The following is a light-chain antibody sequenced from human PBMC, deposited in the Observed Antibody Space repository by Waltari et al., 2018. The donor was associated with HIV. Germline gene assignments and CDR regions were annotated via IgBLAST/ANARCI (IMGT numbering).Light chain of an antibody. J-gene: IGKJ1*01. V-gene: IGKV1-39*01. CDR3: QQSNRTPWT. CDR2: AAS. CDR1: QSISSY. Sequence: DIQMTQSPSSLSASVGDRVTITCRASQSISSYLNWYQQKPGKAPKLLIDAASSLQSGVPSRFSGSGSGTDFTLNISSLQPEDFATYYCQQSNRTPWTFGQGTKVEIK.